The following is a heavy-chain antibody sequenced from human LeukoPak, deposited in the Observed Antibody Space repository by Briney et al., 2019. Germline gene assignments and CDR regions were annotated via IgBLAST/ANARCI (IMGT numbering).Heavy chain of an antibody. D-gene: IGHD3-9*01. J-gene: IGHJ6*02. CDR2: IYSGGST. V-gene: IGHV3-66*01. Sequence: GGSLRLSCAASGFTVSSNYMSWVRQAPGKGLEWVSVIYSGGSTYYADSVKGRFTISRDNSKNTLYLQMNSLRAEDTAVYYCARGPSILTGYEPSPYGMDVWGQGTTVTVSS. CDR3: ARGPSILTGYEPSPYGMDV. CDR1: GFTVSSNY.